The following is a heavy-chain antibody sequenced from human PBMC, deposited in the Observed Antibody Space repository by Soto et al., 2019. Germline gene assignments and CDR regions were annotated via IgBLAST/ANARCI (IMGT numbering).Heavy chain of an antibody. CDR1: GFTFSSYG. CDR3: AKDGGVFGVVPPWEYHYYYYYGMDV. CDR2: ISYDGSNK. Sequence: PGGSLRLSCAASGFTFSSYGMHWVRQAPGKGLERVAVISYDGSNKYYADSVKGRFTISRDNSKNTLYLQMNSLRAEDTAVYYCAKDGGVFGVVPPWEYHYYYYYGMDVWGQGTTVTVSS. D-gene: IGHD3-3*01. J-gene: IGHJ6*02. V-gene: IGHV3-30*18.